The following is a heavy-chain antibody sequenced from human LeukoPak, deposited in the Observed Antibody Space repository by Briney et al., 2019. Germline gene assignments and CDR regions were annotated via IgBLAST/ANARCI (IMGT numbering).Heavy chain of an antibody. CDR3: AREQQPTTFYYYGMDV. V-gene: IGHV4-39*01. CDR2: IYYSGST. D-gene: IGHD6-13*01. CDR1: GGSISSSSYY. J-gene: IGHJ6*02. Sequence: SETLSLTCTVSGGSISSSSYYWGWIRQPPGKGLEWIGSIYYSGSTYYNPSLKSRLTISVDTSKNQFSLKLSSVTAADTAVYYCAREQQPTTFYYYGMDVWGQGTTVTVSS.